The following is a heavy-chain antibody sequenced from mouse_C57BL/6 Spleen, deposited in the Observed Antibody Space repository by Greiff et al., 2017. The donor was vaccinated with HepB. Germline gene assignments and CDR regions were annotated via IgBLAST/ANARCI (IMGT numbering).Heavy chain of an antibody. J-gene: IGHJ4*01. V-gene: IGHV1-7*01. D-gene: IGHD1-1*01. CDR3: ASLGVYYYGSRGEDY. CDR1: GYTFTSYW. Sequence: QVQLQQSGSELAKPGASVKLSCKASGYTFTSYWMHWVKQRPGQGLEWIGYLNPSSGYTKYNQKFKDKATLTVDKSSITAYMQLSSLTYEDSAVYYCASLGVYYYGSRGEDYWGQGTSVTVSS. CDR2: LNPSSGYT.